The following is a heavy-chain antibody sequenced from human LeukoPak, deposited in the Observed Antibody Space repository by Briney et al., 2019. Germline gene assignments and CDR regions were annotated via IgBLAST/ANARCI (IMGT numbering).Heavy chain of an antibody. D-gene: IGHD6-19*01. J-gene: IGHJ4*02. CDR2: IYNSGAKT. Sequence: GGSLRLSCAASGFTFSTDSMTWVRQGPGKGLEWVSSIYNSGAKTFYADSVKGRFTISRDNSKNTLYLQMNSLRVEDTAVYYCAKDVAPDSGWDLDYWGQGTLVTVSS. V-gene: IGHV3-23*01. CDR3: AKDVAPDSGWDLDY. CDR1: GFTFSTDS.